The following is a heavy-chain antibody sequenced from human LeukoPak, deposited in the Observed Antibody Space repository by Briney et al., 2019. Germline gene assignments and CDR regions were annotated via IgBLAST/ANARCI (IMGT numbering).Heavy chain of an antibody. V-gene: IGHV3-48*03. Sequence: PGGSLRLSCAASGFTFSGSEMNWVRQAPGKGLEWVSYISTTGSTIYYADSVKGRFTISRDNAKNSLYLQMSSLRAEDTAVYYCARGDDCGDNSFDNWGQGTLVTVSS. CDR3: ARGDDCGDNSFDN. D-gene: IGHD4-17*01. CDR2: ISTTGSTI. J-gene: IGHJ4*02. CDR1: GFTFSGSE.